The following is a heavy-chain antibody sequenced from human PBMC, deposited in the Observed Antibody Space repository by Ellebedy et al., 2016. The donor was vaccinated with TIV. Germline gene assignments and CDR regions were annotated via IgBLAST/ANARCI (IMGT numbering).Heavy chain of an antibody. CDR2: INGDGSST. CDR1: GFTFSGYW. D-gene: IGHD2-15*01. V-gene: IGHV3-74*01. Sequence: GESLKISCAASGFTFSGYWMHRVRQAPGKGLVWVSCINGDGSSTNHADSVKGRFTISRDNAKNTLYLQMHSLKAEETAVYYCARRGGYGMDVWGQGTTVTVPS. J-gene: IGHJ6*02. CDR3: ARRGGYGMDV.